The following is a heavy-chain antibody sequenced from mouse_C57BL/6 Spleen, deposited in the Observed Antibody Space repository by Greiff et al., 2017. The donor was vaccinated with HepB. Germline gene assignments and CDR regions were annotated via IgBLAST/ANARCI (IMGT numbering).Heavy chain of an antibody. D-gene: IGHD2-5*01. CDR3: ARRYSNIWYFDV. J-gene: IGHJ1*03. CDR1: EYEFPSHD. CDR2: INSDGGST. Sequence: EVQRVESGGGLVQPGESLKLSCESNEYEFPSHDMSWVRKTPEKRLELVAAINSDGGSTYYPDTMERRFIITRDNTKKTLYMQMSSLRSEDTALYYCARRYSNIWYFDVWGTGTTVTVSS. V-gene: IGHV5-2*01.